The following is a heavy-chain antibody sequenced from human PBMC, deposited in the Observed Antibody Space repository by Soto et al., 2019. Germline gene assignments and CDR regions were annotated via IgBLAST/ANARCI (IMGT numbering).Heavy chain of an antibody. CDR2: TYYRSKWYN. V-gene: IGHV6-1*01. CDR3: ARVGITMVRGVIAENWFDP. CDR1: GDSVSSNSAA. Sequence: PSQTLSLTCAISGDSVSSNSAAWNWIRQSPSRGLEWLGRTYYRSKWYNDHAVSVKSRITINPDTSKNQFSLQLNSVTPEDTAVYYCARVGITMVRGVIAENWFDPWGQGTLVTVSS. J-gene: IGHJ5*02. D-gene: IGHD3-10*01.